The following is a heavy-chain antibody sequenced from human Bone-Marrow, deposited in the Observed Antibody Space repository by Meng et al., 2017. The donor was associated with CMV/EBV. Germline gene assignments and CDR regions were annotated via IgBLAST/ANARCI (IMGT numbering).Heavy chain of an antibody. J-gene: IGHJ5*02. CDR2: IYHSGST. CDR1: GYSISSGYY. V-gene: IGHV4-38-2*02. CDR3: ARPLTGQYNWFDP. D-gene: IGHD1-20*01. Sequence: SETLSLTCTVSGYSISSGYYWGWIRQPPGKGLEWIGSIYHSGSTYYNPSLKSRVTISVDTSKNQFSLKLSSVTAADTAVYYCARPLTGQYNWFDPWGQGTLVTVSS.